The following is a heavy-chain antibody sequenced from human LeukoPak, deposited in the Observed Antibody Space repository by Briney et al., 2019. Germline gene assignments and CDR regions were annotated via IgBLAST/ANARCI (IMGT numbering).Heavy chain of an antibody. Sequence: GGSLRLSCIASGFSFSGHWMHWARQLPGKGLVWVSRISPTGSTTSYADSVKGRFTVSRDNAKNTLYLQVNNLRAEDTAVYYCARGPSSNWSGLDFWGQGTLLTVSS. CDR1: GFSFSGHW. CDR2: ISPTGSTT. J-gene: IGHJ4*02. D-gene: IGHD6-13*01. V-gene: IGHV3-74*01. CDR3: ARGPSSNWSGLDF.